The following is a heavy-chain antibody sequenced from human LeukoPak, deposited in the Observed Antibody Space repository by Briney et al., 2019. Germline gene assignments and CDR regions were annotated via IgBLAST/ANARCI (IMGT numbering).Heavy chain of an antibody. J-gene: IGHJ3*02. CDR1: GFTFISYD. D-gene: IGHD3-10*01. CDR2: IEAAGGV. CDR3: ARRRYGLGSYSDAFDI. Sequence: GAYLRLSCEASGFTFISYDMHWVHQPTGKGQQWVSGIEAAGGVYYAGSGKGLFTICRENAKNSLSLQMNSLRGGDTAVYYCARRRYGLGSYSDAFDIWGQGTMVTVSS. V-gene: IGHV3-13*04.